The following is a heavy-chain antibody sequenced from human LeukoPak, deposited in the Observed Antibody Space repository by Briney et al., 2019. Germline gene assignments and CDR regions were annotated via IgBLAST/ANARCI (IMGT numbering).Heavy chain of an antibody. V-gene: IGHV3-23*01. Sequence: SGGSLRLSCAASGFTFSSYAMTWVRQAPGKGLEWVSSMSGSGSHIYYTDSVKGRFTISRDNSKNTVYVQMNSLRAEDTAVYYCAKETPGSFDYWGQGTLVTVSS. CDR1: GFTFSSYA. CDR3: AKETPGSFDY. CDR2: MSGSGSHI. D-gene: IGHD3-10*01. J-gene: IGHJ4*02.